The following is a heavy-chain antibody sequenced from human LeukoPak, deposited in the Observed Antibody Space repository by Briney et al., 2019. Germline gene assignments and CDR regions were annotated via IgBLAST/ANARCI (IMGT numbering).Heavy chain of an antibody. CDR1: GGSFSGYY. J-gene: IGHJ4*02. CDR2: INHSGST. V-gene: IGHV4-34*01. D-gene: IGHD1-1*01. CDR3: ARHRGERNFDY. Sequence: PSETLSLTCAVYGGSFSGYYWSWIRQPPGKGLEWIGEINHSGSTNYNPSLKSRVTISVDTSKNQFSLKLSSVTAADTAVYYCARHRGERNFDYWGQGTLVTVSS.